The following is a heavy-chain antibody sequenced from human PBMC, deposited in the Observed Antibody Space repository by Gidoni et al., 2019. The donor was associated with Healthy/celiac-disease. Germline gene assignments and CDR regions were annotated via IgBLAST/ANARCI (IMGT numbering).Heavy chain of an antibody. CDR2: INHSGST. J-gene: IGHJ4*02. CDR1: GGSFSGYY. CDR3: ASRIAAAGRGELDY. V-gene: IGHV4-34*01. Sequence: QVQLQQWGAGLLKPSETLSLTCAVYGGSFSGYYWSGIRQPPGKGLEWIGEINHSGSTNYNPSLKSRVTISVDTSKNQFSLKLSSVTAADTAVYYCASRIAAAGRGELDYWGQGTLVTVSS. D-gene: IGHD6-13*01.